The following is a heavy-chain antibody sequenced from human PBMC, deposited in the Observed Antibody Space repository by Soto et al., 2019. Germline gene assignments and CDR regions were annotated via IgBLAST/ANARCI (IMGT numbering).Heavy chain of an antibody. CDR1: GFSLSTSGMR. CDR2: IDWDDDI. J-gene: IGHJ3*02. V-gene: IGHV2-70*04. CDR3: ARHYYDSSGYYPDAFDI. D-gene: IGHD3-22*01. Sequence: SGPTLVNPTPPLTLTCTFSGFSLSTSGMRVSWIRQPPGKALEWLARIDWDDDIFYSTSLKTRLTISKDTSKNQVVLTMTNMDPVDTATYYCARHYYDSSGYYPDAFDIWGQGTMVTVSS.